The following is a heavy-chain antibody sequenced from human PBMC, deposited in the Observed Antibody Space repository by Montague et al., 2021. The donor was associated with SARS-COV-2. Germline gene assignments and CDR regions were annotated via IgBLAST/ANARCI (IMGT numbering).Heavy chain of an antibody. V-gene: IGHV4-4*07. Sequence: SETLSLTCSVSGDSITNHDWSWIRQPAGKGQEWIGRMHFTGRTSFSPFFSSRLTMSADTSKNQFSLKLTSVTAADTAIYFCARDRFDFGAGRQGTIDFWGQGALGTVS. CDR1: GDSITNHD. D-gene: IGHD3-10*01. CDR3: ARDRFDFGAGRQGTIDF. J-gene: IGHJ4*02. CDR2: MHFTGRT.